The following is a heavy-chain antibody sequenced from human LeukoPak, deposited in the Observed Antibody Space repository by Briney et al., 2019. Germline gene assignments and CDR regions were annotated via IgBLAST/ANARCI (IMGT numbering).Heavy chain of an antibody. CDR2: ISGSGDTT. V-gene: IGHV3-23*01. Sequence: PGGSLRLSCVASGFTFSSYVMSWVGQAPGKRLEWVSDISGSGDTTYYPDSVKGRFTISRDNSKNTLYLHMNSLKAEDTAVYYCAKDSRYCTSPNCYFDYWGQGTLVTVSS. J-gene: IGHJ4*02. CDR3: AKDSRYCTSPNCYFDY. D-gene: IGHD2-2*01. CDR1: GFTFSSYV.